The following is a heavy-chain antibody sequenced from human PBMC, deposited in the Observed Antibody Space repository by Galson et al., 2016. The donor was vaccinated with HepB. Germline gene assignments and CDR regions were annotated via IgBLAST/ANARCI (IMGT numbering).Heavy chain of an antibody. CDR3: ARGFQAPYYFYGLDV. Sequence: SVKVSCKAVGYNFIGHYIHWVRQAPGQGLEWVGWINPYNGGTHYAQKFQGRVAIARDTSVSTAYMELNGLTSADTAVYYCARGFQAPYYFYGLDVWGQGTTVIV. CDR1: GYNFIGHY. J-gene: IGHJ6*02. V-gene: IGHV1-2*02. CDR2: INPYNGGT.